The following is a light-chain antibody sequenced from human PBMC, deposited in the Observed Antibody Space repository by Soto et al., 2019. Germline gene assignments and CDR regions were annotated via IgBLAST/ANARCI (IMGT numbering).Light chain of an antibody. CDR3: QQRRSWPRA. CDR2: DAS. V-gene: IGKV3-11*01. CDR1: QSFGPY. Sequence: EIVLTQSPATLSLSPGEGATLSCRVSQSFGPYLAWYQQKPGQAPRLLIYDASYRATGIPARFSGSASGTDFTLTISSLEPEDFAVYSCQQRRSWPRAFGQGTKLEIK. J-gene: IGKJ2*01.